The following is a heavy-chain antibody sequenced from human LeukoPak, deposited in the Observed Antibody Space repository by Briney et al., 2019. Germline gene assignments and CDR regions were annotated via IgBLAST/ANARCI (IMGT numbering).Heavy chain of an antibody. J-gene: IGHJ3*02. CDR1: GGTFSSYA. Sequence: ASVKVSCKASGGTFSSYAISWVRQAPGQGLEWMGRIIPILDIANSAQKFQGRVTITADKSTSTAYMELSSLRSDDTAVYYCARVADDAFDIWGQGTMVTASS. CDR2: IIPILDIA. D-gene: IGHD2-15*01. V-gene: IGHV1-69*04. CDR3: ARVADDAFDI.